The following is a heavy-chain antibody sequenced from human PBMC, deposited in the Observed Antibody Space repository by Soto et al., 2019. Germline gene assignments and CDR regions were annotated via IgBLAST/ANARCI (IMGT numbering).Heavy chain of an antibody. Sequence: QVQLVESGGGVVQPGRSLRLSCAASGFTFSSYGMHWVRQAPGKGLEWVEVIWYDGSNKYYADSVKGRFTISRDNSKNTLYLQMNSLRAEDTAVYYCARDKSKSGRAAAGTSLGFYWCQGTLVTVAS. CDR2: IWYDGSNK. V-gene: IGHV3-33*01. CDR3: ARDKSKSGRAAAGTSLGFY. CDR1: GFTFSSYG. D-gene: IGHD6-13*01. J-gene: IGHJ4*02.